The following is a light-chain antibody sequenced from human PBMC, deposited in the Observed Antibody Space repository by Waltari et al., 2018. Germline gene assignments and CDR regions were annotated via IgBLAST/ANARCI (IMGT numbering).Light chain of an antibody. V-gene: IGLV3-19*01. Sequence: AWGQTVRIKCQGEGLRVSYASWYQQKPGQAPVLVFYGKNNRPSGIPDRFSGSTSGDTASLTISGAQAEDEADYFCHSRDTSGTHVLFGGGT. CDR2: GKN. CDR1: GLRVSY. J-gene: IGLJ3*02. CDR3: HSRDTSGTHVL.